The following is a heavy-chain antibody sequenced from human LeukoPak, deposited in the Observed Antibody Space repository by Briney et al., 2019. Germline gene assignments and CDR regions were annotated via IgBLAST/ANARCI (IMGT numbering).Heavy chain of an antibody. CDR2: ISSSSSTI. Sequence: GGSLRLSCAASGFTFSNYNINWVRQAPGKGLEWVSYISSSSSTIYYADSVKGRFTISRDNAKNSLYLQMNSLRAEDTAVYYCARCSTGDYLDYWGQGTLVTVSS. J-gene: IGHJ4*02. D-gene: IGHD3-10*02. CDR3: ARCSTGDYLDY. CDR1: GFTFSNYN. V-gene: IGHV3-48*01.